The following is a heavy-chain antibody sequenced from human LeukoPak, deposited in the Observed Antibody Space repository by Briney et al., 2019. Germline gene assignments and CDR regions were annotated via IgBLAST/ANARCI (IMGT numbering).Heavy chain of an antibody. V-gene: IGHV3-9*01. D-gene: IGHD2-2*01. Sequence: PGRSLRLSCAASGFTFDDYAMHWVRHAPGKGLEWVSGISWNSGSIGYADSVKGRFTISRDNAKNSLYLQMNSLRAEDTAVYYCARALYPKYWGQGTLVTVSS. CDR2: ISWNSGSI. J-gene: IGHJ4*02. CDR1: GFTFDDYA. CDR3: ARALYPKY.